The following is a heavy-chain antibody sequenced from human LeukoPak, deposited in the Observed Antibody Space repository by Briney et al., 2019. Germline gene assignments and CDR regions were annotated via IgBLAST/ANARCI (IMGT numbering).Heavy chain of an antibody. J-gene: IGHJ3*02. D-gene: IGHD5-24*01. CDR1: GYSISSGYY. Sequence: SQTPSLTCTVSGYSISSGYYWGWIRQPPGKGLEWIGYIYYSGSTNYNPSLKSRVTISVDTSKNQFSLKLSSVTAADTAVYYCARHGSGWLQFGAFDIWGQGTMVTVSS. V-gene: IGHV4-38-2*02. CDR3: ARHGSGWLQFGAFDI. CDR2: IYYSGST.